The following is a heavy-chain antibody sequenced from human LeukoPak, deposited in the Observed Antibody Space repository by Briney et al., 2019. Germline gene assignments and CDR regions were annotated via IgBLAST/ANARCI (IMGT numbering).Heavy chain of an antibody. CDR1: GYTFTGYY. Sequence: GASVKVSCKASGYTFTGYYMHWVRQAPGQGLEWMGWINPNSGGTNYAQKFQGRVTMTRDTSISTAYMELSRLRSDDTAVYYCAREYSGRSPSPDAFDIWGQGTMVTVSS. V-gene: IGHV1-2*02. CDR3: AREYSGRSPSPDAFDI. CDR2: INPNSGGT. J-gene: IGHJ3*02. D-gene: IGHD1-26*01.